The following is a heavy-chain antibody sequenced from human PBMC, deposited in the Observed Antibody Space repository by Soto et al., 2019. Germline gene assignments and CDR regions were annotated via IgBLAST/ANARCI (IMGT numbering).Heavy chain of an antibody. J-gene: IGHJ4*02. CDR2: IKQDGSEK. D-gene: IGHD3-22*01. Sequence: GGSLRLSCAASGFTFSSYWMSWVRQAPGKGLEWVANIKQDGSEKYYVDSVKGRFTISRDNAKNSLYLQMNSLRAEDTAVYYCAREGVYYYDSSGYQPPDYWGQGTLVIVS. V-gene: IGHV3-7*01. CDR3: AREGVYYYDSSGYQPPDY. CDR1: GFTFSSYW.